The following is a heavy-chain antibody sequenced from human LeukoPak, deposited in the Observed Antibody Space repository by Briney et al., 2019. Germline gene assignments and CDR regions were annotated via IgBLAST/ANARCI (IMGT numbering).Heavy chain of an antibody. Sequence: PGGSLRLSCAASGFTFSIYAMSWVRQAPGKGLQWVSSITSSGDGTYYADSVKGRFTISRDNSKNTLYLQMNSLRAEDTAVYYCAKEGGNTLCFDYWGQGTLVTVSS. J-gene: IGHJ4*02. CDR2: ITSSGDGT. D-gene: IGHD4-23*01. CDR3: AKEGGNTLCFDY. CDR1: GFTFSIYA. V-gene: IGHV3-23*01.